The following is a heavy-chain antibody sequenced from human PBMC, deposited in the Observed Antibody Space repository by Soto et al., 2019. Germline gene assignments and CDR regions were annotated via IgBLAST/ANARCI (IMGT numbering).Heavy chain of an antibody. CDR3: TTEQYSVYGGRVY. J-gene: IGHJ4*02. V-gene: IGHV3-15*01. CDR2: IKSKTDGGTT. Sequence: PVGSMGLACAASRFTLRNAWVSWVRKAPGKGLEWVGRIKSKTDGGTTDYAAPVKGRFTISRDDSKNTLYLQMNSLKTEDTAVYYCTTEQYSVYGGRVYWGQGTLVTVSS. D-gene: IGHD5-12*01. CDR1: RFTLRNAW.